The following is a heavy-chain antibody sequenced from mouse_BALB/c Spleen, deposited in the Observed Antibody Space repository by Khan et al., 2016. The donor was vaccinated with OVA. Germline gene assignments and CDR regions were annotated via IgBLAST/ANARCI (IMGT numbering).Heavy chain of an antibody. CDR1: GYTFSSYW. J-gene: IGHJ3*01. CDR3: ARRNYYGSTSWFGY. Sequence: VQLQESGAELMKPGASVKISCKATGYTFSSYWIEWVKQRPGHGLEWIGEILPGSNSSNYNERFKGKATITADTSSNTAYMQLSSLTSEDSAIYYCARRNYYGSTSWFGYWGQGTLVTVSA. V-gene: IGHV1-9*01. D-gene: IGHD1-1*01. CDR2: ILPGSNSS.